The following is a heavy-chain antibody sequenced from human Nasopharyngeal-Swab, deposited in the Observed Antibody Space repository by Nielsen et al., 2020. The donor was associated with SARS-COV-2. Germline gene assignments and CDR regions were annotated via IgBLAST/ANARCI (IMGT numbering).Heavy chain of an antibody. D-gene: IGHD1-26*01. CDR3: AKVDLWGSYLFDY. V-gene: IGHV3-30*18. CDR1: GFTFSSYG. J-gene: IGHJ4*02. CDR2: ISYDGSNK. Sequence: GESLKISCAASGFTFSSYGMHWVRQAPGKGLEWVAVISYDGSNKYYADSVKGRFTISRDNSKNTLYLQMNSLRAEDTAVYYCAKVDLWGSYLFDYWGQGTLVTVSS.